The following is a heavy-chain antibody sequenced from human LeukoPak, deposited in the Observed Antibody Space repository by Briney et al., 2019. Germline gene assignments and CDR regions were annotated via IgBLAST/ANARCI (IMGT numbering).Heavy chain of an antibody. CDR1: GYSINNGYF. CDR2: VFHSGDT. Sequence: SETLSLNCTVSGYSINNGYFWGWIRQPPGKGLDYIGTVFHSGDTYYNPSLKSRVTISLDTSTNEISLKLRSATAADTAVYYCVRGLRSGSNYFFYGMDVWGKGTTVTVSS. J-gene: IGHJ6*04. V-gene: IGHV4-38-2*02. D-gene: IGHD3-10*01. CDR3: VRGLRSGSNYFFYGMDV.